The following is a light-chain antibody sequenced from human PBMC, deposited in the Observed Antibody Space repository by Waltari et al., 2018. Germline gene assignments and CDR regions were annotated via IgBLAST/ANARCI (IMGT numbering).Light chain of an antibody. Sequence: QSMLTQPPSVSGAPGQRVTISCTGSSSNIGAGHDVHWYQVFPGTGPKLLICGNNDRPSGGPDRFSESKSGTSASLTITGLQAEEEADYYGHSFDTSLSDGVVFGGGTKVTVL. CDR1: SSNIGAGHD. CDR3: HSFDTSLSDGVV. V-gene: IGLV1-40*01. CDR2: GNN. J-gene: IGLJ3*02.